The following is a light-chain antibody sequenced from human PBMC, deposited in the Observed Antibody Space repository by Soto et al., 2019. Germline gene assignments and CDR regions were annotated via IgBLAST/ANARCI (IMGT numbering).Light chain of an antibody. CDR2: GAF. J-gene: IGKJ2*01. Sequence: EIVMTQSPATLSVSPGERATLSCRASQSIGSNLAWYQQKPGQAPRLLIYGAFTRATGIPARFSGSGSGTDFTLTISSLQPEDVATYYCQKYNSAPHTFGQGTKLEIK. CDR1: QSIGSN. V-gene: IGKV3-15*01. CDR3: QKYNSAPHT.